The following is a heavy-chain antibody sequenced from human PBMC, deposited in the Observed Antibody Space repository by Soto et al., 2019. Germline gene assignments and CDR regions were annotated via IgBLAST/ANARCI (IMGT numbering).Heavy chain of an antibody. CDR1: GGTFSSYA. V-gene: IGHV1-69*13. CDR3: ARSKTMVRGATDFDY. D-gene: IGHD3-10*01. Sequence: ASVKVSCKASGGTFSSYAISWVRQAPGQGLEWMGGIIPIFGTANYAQKFQGRVTITADESTSTAYMELSSLRSEDTAVYYCARSKTMVRGATDFDYWGQGTLVTVSS. CDR2: IIPIFGTA. J-gene: IGHJ4*02.